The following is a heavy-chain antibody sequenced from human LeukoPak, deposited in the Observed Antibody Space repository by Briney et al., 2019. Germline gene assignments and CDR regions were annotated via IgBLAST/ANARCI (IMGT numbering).Heavy chain of an antibody. V-gene: IGHV6-1*01. CDR2: TYYRSKWYN. D-gene: IGHD2-2*01. J-gene: IGHJ6*02. CDR1: GDSVSSNSAA. Sequence: SQALSLTFAISGDSVSSNSAAWNWIRQSPSRGLEWLGRTYYRSKWYNDYAVSVKSRITINPDTSKNQFSLQLNSVTPEDTAVYYCARARIPAAMLYYYYGMDVWGQGTTVTVSS. CDR3: ARARIPAAMLYYYYGMDV.